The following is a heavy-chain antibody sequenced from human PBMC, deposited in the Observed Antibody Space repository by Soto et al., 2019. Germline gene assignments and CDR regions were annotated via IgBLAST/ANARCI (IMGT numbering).Heavy chain of an antibody. CDR2: IYPGDSDT. D-gene: IGHD1-20*01. CDR3: ATAYFIAGENYYYGMDV. CDR1: GYSFTSYW. V-gene: IGHV5-51*01. Sequence: GESLKISCKGSGYSFTSYWIGWVRQMPGKGLEWMGIIYPGDSDTRYSPSFQGQVTISADKSISTAYLQWSSLKASDTAMYYCATAYFIAGENYYYGMDVWGQGTKVTVSS. J-gene: IGHJ6*02.